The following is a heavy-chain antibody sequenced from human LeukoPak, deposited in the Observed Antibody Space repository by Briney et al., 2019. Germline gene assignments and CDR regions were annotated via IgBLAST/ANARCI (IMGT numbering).Heavy chain of an antibody. J-gene: IGHJ3*02. V-gene: IGHV4-31*03. CDR1: GGSINSGGHY. CDR2: IYYSGGT. D-gene: IGHD1-26*01. CDR3: AREVVGATVGSDAFDI. Sequence: SETLSLTCTVSGGSINSGGHYWTWVRQFPGKGLEWIGYIYYSGGTYYNPSLRSRVTISVDTSKNQFSLKLSSVTAADTAVYYCAREVVGATVGSDAFDIWGQGTMVTVSS.